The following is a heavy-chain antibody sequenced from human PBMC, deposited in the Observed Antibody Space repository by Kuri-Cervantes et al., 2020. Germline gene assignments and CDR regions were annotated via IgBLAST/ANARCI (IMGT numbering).Heavy chain of an antibody. V-gene: IGHV3-64*02. CDR2: ISSNGGST. J-gene: IGHJ4*02. CDR3: ASKGITVTTYYFDY. Sequence: GGSLRLSCAASGFTFSSYAMHWVRQAPGKGLEYVSAISSNGGSTYYADSVKGRFTISRDNSKNTLYLQMGSLRAEDMAVYYCASKGITVTTYYFDYWGQGTLVTVSS. D-gene: IGHD4-17*01. CDR1: GFTFSSYA.